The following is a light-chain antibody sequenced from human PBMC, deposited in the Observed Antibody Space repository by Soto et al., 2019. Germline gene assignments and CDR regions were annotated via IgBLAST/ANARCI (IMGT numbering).Light chain of an antibody. V-gene: IGLV1-51*01. CDR3: GAWDSSLSAVV. CDR2: DDY. J-gene: IGLJ2*01. Sequence: QSVLTQPPSMSAAPGQMVTISCSGSSSNIGNNRVSWYQQLPGAAPKLLIYDDYVRPSGIPDRFSGSKSGTSATLGITGLQSGDEADYYCGAWDSSLSAVVFGGGTKVTVL. CDR1: SSNIGNNR.